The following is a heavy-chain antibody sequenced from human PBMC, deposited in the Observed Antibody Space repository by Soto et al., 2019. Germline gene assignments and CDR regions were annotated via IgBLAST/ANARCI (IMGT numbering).Heavy chain of an antibody. D-gene: IGHD6-13*01. CDR3: ARDWAPELVAFDI. J-gene: IGHJ3*02. Sequence: PSETLSLTCSVSGGSISSSNWWSWVRQPPGKGLEWIGEIYHSGSTNYNPSLKSRVTISVDKSKNQFSLKLSSVTAADTAVYYCARDWAPELVAFDIWGQGTMVTVSS. CDR1: GGSISSSNW. V-gene: IGHV4-4*02. CDR2: IYHSGST.